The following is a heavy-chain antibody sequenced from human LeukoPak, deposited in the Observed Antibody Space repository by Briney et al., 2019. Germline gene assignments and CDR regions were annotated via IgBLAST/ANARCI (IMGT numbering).Heavy chain of an antibody. J-gene: IGHJ4*02. Sequence: SCKTSGGTFSSYAISWVRQAPGKGLEWVANIKQDGSEKYYVDSVKGRFTISRDNAKNSLYLQMNSLRAEDTAVYYCARQGLWDWNYDINWGTTKYYFDYWGQGTLVTVSS. D-gene: IGHD1-7*01. CDR2: IKQDGSEK. V-gene: IGHV3-7*01. CDR3: ARQGLWDWNYDINWGTTKYYFDY. CDR1: GGTFSSYA.